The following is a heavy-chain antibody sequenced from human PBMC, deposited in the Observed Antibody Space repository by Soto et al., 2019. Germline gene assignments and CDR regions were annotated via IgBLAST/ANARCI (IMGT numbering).Heavy chain of an antibody. J-gene: IGHJ4*02. D-gene: IGHD5-18*01. CDR3: VRDVEDSYGYCPFDY. Sequence: DVQLVESGGGLVQPGGSLRLSCAASGFTFSSYWMSWVRQAPGKGLEWVANIKQDGSENYYVDSVRGRFTISRDNAKSSLYLQTTSMRGEATAVYYCVRDVEDSYGYCPFDYGGQVTLVTVAS. V-gene: IGHV3-7*03. CDR1: GFTFSSYW. CDR2: IKQDGSEN.